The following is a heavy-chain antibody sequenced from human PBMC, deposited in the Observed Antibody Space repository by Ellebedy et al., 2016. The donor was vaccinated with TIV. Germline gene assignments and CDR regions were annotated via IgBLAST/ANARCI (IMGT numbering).Heavy chain of an antibody. CDR1: GFTFSNYY. V-gene: IGHV3-11*01. Sequence: GESLKISCAASGFTFSNYYMNWIRLAPGKGLEWISYINSGGTIIYYADSVKGRFTISRDNAKNSLYLQMHSLRPEDTAVYYCAKDQKVGHASSYYGMDVWGHGTTVTVS. CDR2: INSGGTII. D-gene: IGHD1-26*01. J-gene: IGHJ6*02. CDR3: AKDQKVGHASSYYGMDV.